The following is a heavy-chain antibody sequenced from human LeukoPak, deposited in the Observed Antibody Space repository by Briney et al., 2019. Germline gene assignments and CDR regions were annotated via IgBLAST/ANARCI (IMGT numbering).Heavy chain of an antibody. D-gene: IGHD5-18*01. CDR1: GDSVSSKSAA. CDR3: ASAHGYIDS. J-gene: IGHJ5*01. CDR2: KYYRSKWYN. V-gene: IGHV6-1*01. Sequence: SQTLPLTCAISGDSVSSKSAAWNWIRQSPSRGLEWLGRKYYRSKWYNEYAVSVKSRITINPDTSKNQFSLQLNSVTPADTAVYYCASAHGYIDSWGQGTLVTVSS.